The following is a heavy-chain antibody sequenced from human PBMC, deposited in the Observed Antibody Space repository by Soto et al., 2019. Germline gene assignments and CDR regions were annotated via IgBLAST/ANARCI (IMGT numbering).Heavy chain of an antibody. V-gene: IGHV4-30-2*01. Sequence: QLQLQESGSGLVKPSQTLSLTCAVSGGSISSGGYSWSWIRQPPGKGLEWIGYIYHSGSTYYNPSLKSRVTRSVDRSKNQFSLKLSSVTAADTAVYYCARAPYDSSGYYPHWYFDLWGRGTLVTVSS. CDR2: IYHSGST. CDR1: GGSISSGGYS. CDR3: ARAPYDSSGYYPHWYFDL. J-gene: IGHJ2*01. D-gene: IGHD3-22*01.